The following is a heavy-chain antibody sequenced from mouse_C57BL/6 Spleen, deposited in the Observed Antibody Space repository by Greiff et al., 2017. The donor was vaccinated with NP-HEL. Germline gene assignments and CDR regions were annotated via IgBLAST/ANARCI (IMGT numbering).Heavy chain of an antibody. D-gene: IGHD2-3*01. CDR3: ARGGLLPYFDY. J-gene: IGHJ2*01. V-gene: IGHV5-16*01. Sequence: EVKLMESEGGLVQPGSSMKLSCTASGFTFSDYYMAWVRQVPEKGLEWVANINYDGSSTYYLDSLKSRFIISRDNAKNILYLQMSSLKSEDTATYYCARGGLLPYFDYWGQGTTLTVSS. CDR1: GFTFSDYY. CDR2: INYDGSST.